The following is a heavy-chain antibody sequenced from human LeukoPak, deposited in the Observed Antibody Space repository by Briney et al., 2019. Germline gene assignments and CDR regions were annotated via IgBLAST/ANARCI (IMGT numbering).Heavy chain of an antibody. V-gene: IGHV4-59*01. J-gene: IGHJ4*02. D-gene: IGHD3-22*01. CDR3: ARERRETYYYDSSGYPGVGY. CDR2: VHYSGTA. Sequence: SETLSLTCTVSDGSITNYDWSWDRQPPGKGLEFIGHVHYSGTANYNPSLRSRVTISIDTSKKHFFLKLKSVTAADTAVYYCARERRETYYYDSSGYPGVGYWGQGTLVTVSS. CDR1: DGSITNYD.